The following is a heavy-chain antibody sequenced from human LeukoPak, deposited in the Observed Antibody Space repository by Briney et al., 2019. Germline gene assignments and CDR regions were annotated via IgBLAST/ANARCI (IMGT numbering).Heavy chain of an antibody. J-gene: IGHJ5*02. CDR1: GFTFTSYG. Sequence: GWSLRLSCAASGFTFTSYGMNWVRQAPGQGLQWVAAISGSGGRTYYADSVKGRFTMSRDNAKNTVSLQMNSLRAEDTAIYYCAKDLYSGSYGNWFDPWGQGTLVTVSS. D-gene: IGHD1-26*01. CDR2: ISGSGGRT. CDR3: AKDLYSGSYGNWFDP. V-gene: IGHV3-23*01.